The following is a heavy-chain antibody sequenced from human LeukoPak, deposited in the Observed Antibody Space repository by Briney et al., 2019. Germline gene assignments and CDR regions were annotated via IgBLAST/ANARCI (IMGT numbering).Heavy chain of an antibody. CDR3: ARLHGTYYYDSSGYYSPRYFDL. Sequence: GESLKISCKGSGYSFTSYWIGWVRQMPGKGLGWMGIIYPGDSDTRYSPSFQGQVTISADKSISTAYLQWSSLKASETAMYYCARLHGTYYYDSSGYYSPRYFDLWGRGTLVTVSS. CDR2: IYPGDSDT. D-gene: IGHD3-22*01. CDR1: GYSFTSYW. J-gene: IGHJ2*01. V-gene: IGHV5-51*01.